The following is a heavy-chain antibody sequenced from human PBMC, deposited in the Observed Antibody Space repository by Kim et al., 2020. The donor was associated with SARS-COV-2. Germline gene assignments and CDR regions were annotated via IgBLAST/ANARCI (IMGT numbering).Heavy chain of an antibody. CDR3: ARVSRRAIAAAGTPRTYYFDY. J-gene: IGHJ4*02. CDR1: GGSFSGYY. Sequence: SETLSLTCAVYGGSFSGYYWSWIRQPPGKGLEWIGEINHSGSTNYNPSLKSRVTISVDTSKNQFSLKLSSVTAADTAVYYCARVSRRAIAAAGTPRTYYFDYWGQGTLVTVSS. D-gene: IGHD6-13*01. CDR2: INHSGST. V-gene: IGHV4-34*01.